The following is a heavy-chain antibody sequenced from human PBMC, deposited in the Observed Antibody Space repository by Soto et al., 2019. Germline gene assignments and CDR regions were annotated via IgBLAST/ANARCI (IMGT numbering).Heavy chain of an antibody. CDR1: GGSISSGVHY. V-gene: IGHV4-31*03. CDR3: AREEGQELIYEFSYYGMDV. J-gene: IGHJ6*02. CDR2: IDYSGST. D-gene: IGHD2-2*02. Sequence: QVQLQESGPGLVKPSQTLSLTCTVSGGSISSGVHYCNWLRQHPGKGLEWIGSIDYSGSTYYNPSLKSRATITVDTAKNQFSLKLSSVTAPDTAVYYFAREEGQELIYEFSYYGMDVWGQWTTVTVSS.